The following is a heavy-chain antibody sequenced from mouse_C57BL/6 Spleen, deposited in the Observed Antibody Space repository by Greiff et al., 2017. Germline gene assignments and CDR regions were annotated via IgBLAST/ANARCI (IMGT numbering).Heavy chain of an antibody. CDR3: ARTDYGSSPYYFGY. Sequence: EVQVVESGGGLVKPGGSLKLSCAASGFTFSDYGMHWVRQAPEEGLEWVAYISSGSSTIYYADTVKGRFTISRDNANNTLFLQMISLRSEDTAMYYCARTDYGSSPYYFGYWGQGTTLTVSS. J-gene: IGHJ2*01. V-gene: IGHV5-17*01. CDR2: ISSGSSTI. CDR1: GFTFSDYG. D-gene: IGHD1-1*01.